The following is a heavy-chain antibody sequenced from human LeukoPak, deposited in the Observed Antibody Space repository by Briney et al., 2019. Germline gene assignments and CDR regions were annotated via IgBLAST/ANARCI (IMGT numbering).Heavy chain of an antibody. D-gene: IGHD5-18*01. CDR2: ISYDGSNK. Sequence: GGSLRLSCAASGFTFSSYGMHWVRQVPGKGLEWVAVISYDGSNKYYADSVKGRFTISRDNSKNTLYLQMNSLRAEDTAVYYCAKDVGVSEDTAIPDYWGQGTLVTVSS. CDR3: AKDVGVSEDTAIPDY. CDR1: GFTFSSYG. J-gene: IGHJ4*02. V-gene: IGHV3-30*18.